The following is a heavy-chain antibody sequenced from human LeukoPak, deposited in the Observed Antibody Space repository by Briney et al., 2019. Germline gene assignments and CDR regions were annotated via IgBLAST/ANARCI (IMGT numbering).Heavy chain of an antibody. CDR1: GFTFSDYY. V-gene: IGHV3-11*06. CDR3: ARHGPWDYGGSSGEWFDP. CDR2: ISSSSSYT. Sequence: GGSLRLSCAASGFTFSDYYMSWIRQAPGKGLEWVSYISSSSSYTNYADSVKGRFTISRDNAKNSLYLQMNSLRAEDTAVYYCARHGPWDYGGSSGEWFDPWGQGTLVTVSS. D-gene: IGHD4-23*01. J-gene: IGHJ5*02.